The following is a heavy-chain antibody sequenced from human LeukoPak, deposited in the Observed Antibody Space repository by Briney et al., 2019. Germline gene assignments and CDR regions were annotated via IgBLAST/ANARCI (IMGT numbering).Heavy chain of an antibody. D-gene: IGHD3-9*01. CDR1: GFTFSSYG. CDR2: IWYDGSNK. Sequence: PGGSLRLSCAASGFTFSSYGMHWVRQAPGKGLEWVAVIWYDGSNKYYADSVKGRFTISRDNSKNTLYLQMNSLRAEDTAVYYCARDPLNFAPTRAFDIWGQGTMVTVSS. J-gene: IGHJ3*02. V-gene: IGHV3-33*01. CDR3: ARDPLNFAPTRAFDI.